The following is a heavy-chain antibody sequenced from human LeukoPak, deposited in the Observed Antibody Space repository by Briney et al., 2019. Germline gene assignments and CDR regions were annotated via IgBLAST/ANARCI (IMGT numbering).Heavy chain of an antibody. D-gene: IGHD6-13*01. J-gene: IGHJ4*02. Sequence: GGSLRLSCAASGFIFDDYAMHWVRQARGKGLEWVSSISWNSGSIGYADSVKGRFTISRDNAKNSLYLQMNSLRAEDTAIYYCAKDERYSSSWYADWGQGTLVTVSS. CDR1: GFIFDDYA. V-gene: IGHV3-9*01. CDR2: ISWNSGSI. CDR3: AKDERYSSSWYAD.